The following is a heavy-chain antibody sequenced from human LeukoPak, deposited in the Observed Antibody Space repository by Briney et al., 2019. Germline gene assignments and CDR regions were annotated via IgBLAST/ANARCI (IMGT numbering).Heavy chain of an antibody. CDR3: TRVSTTGVGGRGYFDQ. J-gene: IGHJ4*02. D-gene: IGHD1-1*01. Sequence: GGSLRLSCAASGFTFTSYAMRWVRQTPGKGLEWVSFISDSSVGDSTYYADSVRGRFTISRDSSKSTLYLQMNSLRAEDTAVYYCTRVSTTGVGGRGYFDQWGQGTQVTVSS. CDR1: GFTFTSYA. V-gene: IGHV3-23*01. CDR2: ISDSSVGDST.